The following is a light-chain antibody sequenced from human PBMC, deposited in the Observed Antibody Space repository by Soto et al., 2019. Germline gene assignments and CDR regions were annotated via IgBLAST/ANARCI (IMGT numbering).Light chain of an antibody. CDR2: GAS. J-gene: IGKJ1*01. CDR3: QQYGSSGT. Sequence: EMVLTQPPGTLSRSPWERATLSCRASQSVSNNYFAWYQQKPGQAPRLIIDGASNRATGIPERCSGGGAGKDFTLTISRLEPEEVAVYYCQQYGSSGTCGQGTKVEIK. CDR1: QSVSNNY. V-gene: IGKV3-20*01.